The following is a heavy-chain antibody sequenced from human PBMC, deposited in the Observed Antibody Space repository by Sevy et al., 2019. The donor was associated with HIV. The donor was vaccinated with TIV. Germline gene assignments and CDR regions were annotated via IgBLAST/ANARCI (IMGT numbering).Heavy chain of an antibody. CDR1: GFTFDDYG. CDR3: ARDPPFGSSGSYVYYYGMDV. V-gene: IGHV3-20*04. J-gene: IGHJ6*02. Sequence: GGSLRLSCAASGFTFDDYGMSWVRQAPGKGLEWVSGINWNGGSTGYADSVKGRFTISRANAKNSLYLQMNSLRAEDTALYYCARDPPFGSSGSYVYYYGMDVWGQGTTVTVSS. CDR2: INWNGGST. D-gene: IGHD6-19*01.